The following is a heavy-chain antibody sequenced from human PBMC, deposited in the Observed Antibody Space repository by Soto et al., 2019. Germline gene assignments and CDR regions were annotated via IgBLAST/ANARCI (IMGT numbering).Heavy chain of an antibody. Sequence: QVQLVESGGGVVQPGRSLRLPCAASGFPFSSYAMHWVRQAPGKGLEWVAVIWYDGSKKFYADSVKGRFTISRDDSKNTHYLQMNSLRAEDTAVYYCARENSGMDVWGQGTTVTVSS. V-gene: IGHV3-33*01. J-gene: IGHJ6*02. CDR1: GFPFSSYA. CDR2: IWYDGSKK. CDR3: ARENSGMDV.